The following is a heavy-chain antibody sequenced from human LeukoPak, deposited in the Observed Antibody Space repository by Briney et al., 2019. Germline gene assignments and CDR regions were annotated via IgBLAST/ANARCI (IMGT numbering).Heavy chain of an antibody. D-gene: IGHD6-13*01. CDR1: AYIFTSYC. CDR2: IYPGDSDT. Sequence: GESRKIPSNGSAYIFTSYCTIGVRHMPGKGLEWMGIIYPGDSDTRYSPSFQGQVTISADKSISTAYLQWSSLKASDTAMYYCARRIAAAGTVGRFDPWGQGTLVTVSS. V-gene: IGHV5-51*01. CDR3: ARRIAAAGTVGRFDP. J-gene: IGHJ5*02.